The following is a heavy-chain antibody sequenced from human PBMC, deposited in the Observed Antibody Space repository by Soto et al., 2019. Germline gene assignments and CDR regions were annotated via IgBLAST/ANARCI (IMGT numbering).Heavy chain of an antibody. Sequence: SVKVSCKASGGTFSSYAISWVRQAPGQGLEWMGGIIPIFGTANYAQKFQGRVTITADKSTSTAYMELSSLRSEDTAVYYCARDSYDSRGYRLGRLHDAFDIWGQGTMVTVSS. D-gene: IGHD3-22*01. J-gene: IGHJ3*02. V-gene: IGHV1-69*06. CDR2: IIPIFGTA. CDR3: ARDSYDSRGYRLGRLHDAFDI. CDR1: GGTFSSYA.